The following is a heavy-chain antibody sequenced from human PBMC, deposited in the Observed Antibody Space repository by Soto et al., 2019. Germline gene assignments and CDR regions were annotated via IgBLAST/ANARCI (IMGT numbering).Heavy chain of an antibody. CDR1: GGSISSHY. D-gene: IGHD6-19*01. CDR2: IYLSVNT. CDR3: AKELKPYNGGWYFALS. J-gene: IGHJ4*02. V-gene: IGHV4-4*07. Sequence: QVQLQESGPGLVKPSETLSLTCTVSGGSISSHYWSWIRQPAGKGLEWIGRIYLSVNTTINPSLKNRVTMSVDASKNQFSLNLKSVTAADTAVYYCAKELKPYNGGWYFALSGGQGTLVTVSS.